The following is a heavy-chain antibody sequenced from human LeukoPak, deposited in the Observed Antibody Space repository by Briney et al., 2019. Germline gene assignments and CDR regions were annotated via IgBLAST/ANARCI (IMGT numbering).Heavy chain of an antibody. J-gene: IGHJ6*02. D-gene: IGHD5-18*01. Sequence: GGSLRLSCAASGLTFSSYAMSWVRQAPGKGLEWVSAISGSGGSTYYADSVKGRFTISRDNSKNTLYLQMNSLRAEDTAVYYCANFMGTARNYYYGMDVWGQGTTVTVSS. CDR2: ISGSGGST. V-gene: IGHV3-23*01. CDR3: ANFMGTARNYYYGMDV. CDR1: GLTFSSYA.